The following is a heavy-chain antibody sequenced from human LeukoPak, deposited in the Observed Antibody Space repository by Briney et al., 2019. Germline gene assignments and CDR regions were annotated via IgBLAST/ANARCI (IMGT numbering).Heavy chain of an antibody. D-gene: IGHD2-8*02. CDR3: ARDPSISWGCFDY. CDR2: IDTTSSTI. CDR1: GFTFSSYS. Sequence: QPGGSLRLSCAASGFTFSSYSFNWVRQAPGKGLEWVSYIDTTSSTIYYADSVKGRFTISRDNAKDSVYLQMNSLRDEDTALYYCARDPSISWGCFDYWGQGALVTVSS. V-gene: IGHV3-48*02. J-gene: IGHJ4*02.